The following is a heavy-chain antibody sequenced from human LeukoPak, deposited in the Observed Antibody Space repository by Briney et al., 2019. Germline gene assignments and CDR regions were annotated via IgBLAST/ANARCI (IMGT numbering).Heavy chain of an antibody. CDR1: GFTFSSYA. D-gene: IGHD3-10*01. CDR2: ISWSGGTT. Sequence: GGSLRLSCAAYGFTFSSYAVHWVRQAPGKGLEWVSGISWSGGTTYYADSVKGRFTISRDNSRNTLYLQMNSLRAEDTAVYYCAKDRRAGSYDYWGQGTLVTVSS. J-gene: IGHJ4*02. V-gene: IGHV3-23*01. CDR3: AKDRRAGSYDY.